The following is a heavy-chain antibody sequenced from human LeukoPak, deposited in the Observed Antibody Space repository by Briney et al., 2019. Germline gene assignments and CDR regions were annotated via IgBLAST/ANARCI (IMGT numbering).Heavy chain of an antibody. D-gene: IGHD6-19*01. Sequence: SETLSVTCTVPGGSISSSNYYWGWIRQPPGKGLEWIGNIYYSGSTYYKPSLKTRVTISVDTSKHQFSLKLTSVTAADTAVYYCARHASVDGNWPRPLDYWGQGSLVTVSS. CDR2: IYYSGST. J-gene: IGHJ4*02. V-gene: IGHV4-39*01. CDR1: GGSISSSNYY. CDR3: ARHASVDGNWPRPLDY.